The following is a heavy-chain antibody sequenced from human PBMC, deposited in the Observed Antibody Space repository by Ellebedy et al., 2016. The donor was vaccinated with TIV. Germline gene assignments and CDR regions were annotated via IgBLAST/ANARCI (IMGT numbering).Heavy chain of an antibody. D-gene: IGHD3-3*01. Sequence: MPSETLSLTCTVSGGSVSSGSHSWSWIRHSPGKGLEWIGYLYDSGSTDYNPSLKSRVTISVDTSKNQFSLKLSSVTAADTAVYYCARILRGGSNGDYFDYWGQGTQVTASS. V-gene: IGHV4-61*01. CDR3: ARILRGGSNGDYFDY. CDR2: LYDSGST. CDR1: GGSVSSGSHS. J-gene: IGHJ4*02.